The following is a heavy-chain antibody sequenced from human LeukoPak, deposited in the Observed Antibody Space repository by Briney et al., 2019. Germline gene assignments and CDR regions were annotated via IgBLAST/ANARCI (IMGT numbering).Heavy chain of an antibody. Sequence: PGGSLRLSCAASDFSLGSNYMTCVPGSRGKALEGVSLIYRVSTSFDPNSVKGTFANSRDNSKNTRYLQMNSLRAEDTAVYYCASNMGLRHIVVVTQKDYFDYWGEGTLVTVSS. J-gene: IGHJ4*02. CDR3: ASNMGLRHIVVVTQKDYFDY. CDR2: IYRVSTS. D-gene: IGHD2-21*02. CDR1: DFSLGSNY. V-gene: IGHV3-53*01.